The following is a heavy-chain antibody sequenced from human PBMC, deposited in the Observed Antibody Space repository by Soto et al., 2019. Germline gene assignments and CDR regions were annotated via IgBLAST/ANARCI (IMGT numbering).Heavy chain of an antibody. CDR1: GFTFSSYA. V-gene: IGHV3-30-3*01. J-gene: IGHJ4*02. Sequence: PGGSLRLSCAASGFTFSSYAMHWVRQAPGKGLEWVAVISYDGSNKYYADSVKGRFTISRDNSKNTLYLQMNSLRAEDTAVYYCARDISVAAAGSPSDYWGQGTLVTVSS. CDR2: ISYDGSNK. CDR3: ARDISVAAAGSPSDY. D-gene: IGHD6-13*01.